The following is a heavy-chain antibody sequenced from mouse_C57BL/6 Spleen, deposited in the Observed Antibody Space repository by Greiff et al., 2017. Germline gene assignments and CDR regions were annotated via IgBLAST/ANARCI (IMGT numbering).Heavy chain of an antibody. CDR3: ARGIYYDYPWFAY. D-gene: IGHD2-4*01. Sequence: QVQLQQSGAELVGPGASVKLSCKASGYTFTDYYINWVKQRPGQGLEWIARIYPGSGNTYYNEKFKGKATLTAEKSSSTAYMQLSSLTSEDSAVYFCARGIYYDYPWFAYWGQGTLVTVSA. V-gene: IGHV1-76*01. CDR1: GYTFTDYY. CDR2: IYPGSGNT. J-gene: IGHJ3*01.